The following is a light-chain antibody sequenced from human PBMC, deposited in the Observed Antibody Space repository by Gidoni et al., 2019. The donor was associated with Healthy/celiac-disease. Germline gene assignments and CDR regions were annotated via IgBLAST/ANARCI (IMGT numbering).Light chain of an antibody. Sequence: DIVLTQSPVTRSLSPGERATLSCRASQSVSSSYLAWYQQKPGQAPRRLIYGASSRATGIPDMFSGSWSVTDFTLTISRLAPEDFALYYCQQYGSSPLTFGGGTKVEIK. CDR2: GAS. CDR1: QSVSSSY. V-gene: IGKV3-20*01. CDR3: QQYGSSPLT. J-gene: IGKJ4*01.